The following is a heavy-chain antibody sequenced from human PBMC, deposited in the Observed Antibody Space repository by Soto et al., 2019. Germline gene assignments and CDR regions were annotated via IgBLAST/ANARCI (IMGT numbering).Heavy chain of an antibody. CDR1: GFTFGSYA. V-gene: IGHV3-23*01. CDR2: ISGSGGST. J-gene: IGHJ5*02. Sequence: GGSLRLSCAASGFTFGSYAMSWVRQAPGKGLEWVSAISGSGGSTYYADSVKGRFTISRDNSKNTLYLQMNSLRVEDTVVYYCAKDPRVSFDPWGQGTLVTVSS. CDR3: AKDPRVSFDP.